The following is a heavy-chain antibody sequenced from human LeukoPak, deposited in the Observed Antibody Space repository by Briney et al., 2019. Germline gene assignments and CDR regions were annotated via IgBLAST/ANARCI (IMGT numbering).Heavy chain of an antibody. D-gene: IGHD5-12*01. CDR1: GDSISSGGNY. Sequence: PSETLSLTCTVSGDSISSGGNYWSWLRQHPGKGLEWIGYIYYSGSTYHNPSLKSRLTISVDTSKNQFSLKLSSVTAADTAVYYCARWGNSGYASGYFDYWGQGTLVTVSS. J-gene: IGHJ4*02. CDR2: IYYSGST. V-gene: IGHV4-31*03. CDR3: ARWGNSGYASGYFDY.